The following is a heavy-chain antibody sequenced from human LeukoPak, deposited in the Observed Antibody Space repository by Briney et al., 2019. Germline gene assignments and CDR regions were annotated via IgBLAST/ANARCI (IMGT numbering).Heavy chain of an antibody. CDR3: ARLAHLREEAQKYPPLGGNQDY. CDR2: IYYSGSS. D-gene: IGHD4-23*01. Sequence: SETLSLTCSVSGGSISSSSSYWGWLRQPPGKGLEWIGSIYYSGSSFDNPALKSRVTISVDTSKNQFSLKLSSVTAADTAVCYCARLAHLREEAQKYPPLGGNQDYWGQGTLVTVSS. CDR1: GGSISSSSSY. J-gene: IGHJ4*02. V-gene: IGHV4-39*01.